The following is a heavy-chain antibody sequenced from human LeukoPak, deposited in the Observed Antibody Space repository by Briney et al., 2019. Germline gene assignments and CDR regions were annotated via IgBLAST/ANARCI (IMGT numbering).Heavy chain of an antibody. D-gene: IGHD6-13*01. CDR2: ISSSSSYI. Sequence: GGSLRLSCAASGFTFSSYSMSWVRQAPGKGLEWVSSISSSSSYIYYADSVKGRFTISRDNAKNSLYLQMNSLRAEDTAVYYCAKDRHSSSWSKLDYWGQGTLVTVSS. CDR1: GFTFSSYS. CDR3: AKDRHSSSWSKLDY. J-gene: IGHJ4*02. V-gene: IGHV3-21*01.